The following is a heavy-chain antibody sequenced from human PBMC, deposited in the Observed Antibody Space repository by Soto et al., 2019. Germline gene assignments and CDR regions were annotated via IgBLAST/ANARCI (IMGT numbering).Heavy chain of an antibody. J-gene: IGHJ6*03. CDR1: GFTVSSNY. CDR2: IYSGGST. V-gene: IGHV3-53*04. D-gene: IGHD3-10*01. Sequence: EVQLVESGGGLVQPGGSLRLSCAASGFTVSSNYMSWVRQAPGKGLEWVSVIYSGGSTYYADSVKGRFTISRHNSKNTLYLQMNSLRAEDTAVYYCARAFKTYYYGSARKKHYYYYDYMDVWGKGTTVTVSS. CDR3: ARAFKTYYYGSARKKHYYYYDYMDV.